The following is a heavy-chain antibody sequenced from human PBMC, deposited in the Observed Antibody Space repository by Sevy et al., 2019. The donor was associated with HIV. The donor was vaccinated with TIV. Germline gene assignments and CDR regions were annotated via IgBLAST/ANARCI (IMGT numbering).Heavy chain of an antibody. V-gene: IGHV4-34*01. Sequence: SETLSLTCAVYGGSFSGYYWSWIRRPPGKGLEWIGEINHSGSTNYNPSLKSRVTISVDTSKNQFSLKLSSVTAADTAVYYCARGRTIFGVVTTYNWFDPWGQGTLVTVSS. CDR2: INHSGST. J-gene: IGHJ5*02. D-gene: IGHD3-3*01. CDR1: GGSFSGYY. CDR3: ARGRTIFGVVTTYNWFDP.